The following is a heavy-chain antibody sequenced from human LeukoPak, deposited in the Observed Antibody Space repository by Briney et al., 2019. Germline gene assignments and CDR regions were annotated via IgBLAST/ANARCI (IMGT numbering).Heavy chain of an antibody. Sequence: SVKVSCKASGGTFSSYAISWVRQAPGPGLEWMGGIIPIFGTANYAQKFQGRVTITADKSTSTAYMELSSLRSEDTAVYYCARDLNSGSLPEIYDAFDIWGQGTMVTVSS. V-gene: IGHV1-69*06. D-gene: IGHD1-26*01. J-gene: IGHJ3*02. CDR2: IIPIFGTA. CDR3: ARDLNSGSLPEIYDAFDI. CDR1: GGTFSSYA.